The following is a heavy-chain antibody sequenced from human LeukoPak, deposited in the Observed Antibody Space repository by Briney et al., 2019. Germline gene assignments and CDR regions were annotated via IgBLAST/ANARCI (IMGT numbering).Heavy chain of an antibody. V-gene: IGHV4-34*01. CDR2: INHSGYT. CDR1: GGSISCYY. CDR3: ARHGHFDFWRELYYYYYYMDV. J-gene: IGHJ6*03. D-gene: IGHD3-3*01. Sequence: PSETLSLTCTVSGGSISCYYWSWIRQPPGKGLEWIGEINHSGYTNYNPSLNSRVTISVDTSKNQFSLKLSSVTAADTAVYYCARHGHFDFWRELYYYYYYMDVWGKGTTVTVSS.